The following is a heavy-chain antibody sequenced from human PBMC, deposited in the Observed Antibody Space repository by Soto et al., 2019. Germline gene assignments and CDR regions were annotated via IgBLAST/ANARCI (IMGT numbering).Heavy chain of an antibody. CDR3: ARDLSEWLRTYYYYGMDV. Sequence: GGSLRLSCAASGFTFDDYAMHWVRQAPGKGLEWVAVIWYDGSNKYYADSVKGRFTISRDNSKNTLYLQMNSLRAEDTAVYYCARDLSEWLRTYYYYGMDVWGQGTTVTVSS. J-gene: IGHJ6*02. V-gene: IGHV3-33*08. CDR1: GFTFDDYA. D-gene: IGHD5-12*01. CDR2: IWYDGSNK.